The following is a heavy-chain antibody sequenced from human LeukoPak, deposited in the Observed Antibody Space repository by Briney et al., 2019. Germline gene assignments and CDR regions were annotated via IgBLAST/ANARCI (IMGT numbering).Heavy chain of an antibody. CDR1: GGSISSSSYY. V-gene: IGHV4-39*01. D-gene: IGHD1-26*01. CDR2: IYYSGST. J-gene: IGHJ4*02. Sequence: TSETLSLTCTVSGGSISSSSYYWGWIRQPPGKGLEWIGSIYYSGSTYYNPSLKSRVTISVDTSKNQFSLKLSSVTAADTAVYYCARALWEQRSSAYFDYWGQGTLVTVSS. CDR3: ARALWEQRSSAYFDY.